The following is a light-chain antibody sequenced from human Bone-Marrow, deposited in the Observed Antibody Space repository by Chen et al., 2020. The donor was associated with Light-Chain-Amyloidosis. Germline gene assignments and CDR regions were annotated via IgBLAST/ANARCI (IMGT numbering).Light chain of an antibody. Sequence: NFMLTQPHSVSGSPGKSVIISCTRSSSSIATTYVQWYQQRPGRSPTTVIYEDDQRPSGVPDRFSGSSDRSSTAASLTISRLNTEDAADYCCQSYQGSSQGVFGGGTKLTVL. CDR3: QSYQGSSQGV. CDR2: EDD. CDR1: SSSIATTY. V-gene: IGLV6-57*01. J-gene: IGLJ3*02.